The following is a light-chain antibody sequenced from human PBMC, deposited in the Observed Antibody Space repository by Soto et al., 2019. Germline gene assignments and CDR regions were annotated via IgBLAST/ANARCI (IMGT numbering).Light chain of an antibody. Sequence: EIVLTQSPATLSLSPGERATLSCRASQSVSSYLAWYQQKPGQAPRLLIYDATNRATGIPARFSGSGSATDFTLTISSLEAEDFAVYYGQQRSNWLTFGGGTKVDIK. CDR1: QSVSSY. CDR2: DAT. V-gene: IGKV3-11*01. J-gene: IGKJ4*01. CDR3: QQRSNWLT.